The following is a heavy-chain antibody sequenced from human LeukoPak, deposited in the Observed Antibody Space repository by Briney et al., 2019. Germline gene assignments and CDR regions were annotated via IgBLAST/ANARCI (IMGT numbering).Heavy chain of an antibody. D-gene: IGHD6-13*01. CDR3: ARALLGTAAAVTLCYFDY. V-gene: IGHV3-30-3*01. J-gene: IGHJ4*02. CDR2: ISYDGSNK. CDR1: GFTFSSYA. Sequence: AGGSLRLSCAASGFTFSSYAMHWVRQAPGKGLEWVAVISYDGSNKYYADSVKGRFTISRDNSKNTLYLQMNSLRAEDTAVYYCARALLGTAAAVTLCYFDYWGQGTLVT.